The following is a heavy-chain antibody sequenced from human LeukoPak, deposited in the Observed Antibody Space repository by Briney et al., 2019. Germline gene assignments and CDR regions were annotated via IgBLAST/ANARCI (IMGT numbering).Heavy chain of an antibody. CDR3: ARTRNYDSSGYRWFDP. CDR2: ISYDGSNK. D-gene: IGHD3-22*01. J-gene: IGHJ5*02. V-gene: IGHV3-30*03. Sequence: PGGSLRLSCAASGFTFSSYSMNWVRQAPGKGLEWVAVISYDGSNKYCADSVKGRFTISRDNSKNTLYLQMNSLRAEDTAVYYCARTRNYDSSGYRWFDPWGQGTLVTVSS. CDR1: GFTFSSYS.